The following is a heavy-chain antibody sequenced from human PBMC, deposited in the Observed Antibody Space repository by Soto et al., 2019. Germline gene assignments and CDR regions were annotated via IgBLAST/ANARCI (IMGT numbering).Heavy chain of an antibody. CDR2: ISSSSSRI. V-gene: IGHV3-21*01. CDR3: ATAISWIYPISLYYF. D-gene: IGHD1-1*01. Sequence: LRHPKAASGLMLRPYYMRWFRQAPEKRLEWVSSISSSSSRIYYADSMKGRFTISRDNANKSLYLQMNSLRAEDTAVYYCATAISWIYPISLYYF. CDR1: GLMLRPYY. J-gene: IGHJ4*01.